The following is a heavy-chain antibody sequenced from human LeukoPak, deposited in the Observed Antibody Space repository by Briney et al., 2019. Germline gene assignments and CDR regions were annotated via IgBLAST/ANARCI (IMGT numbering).Heavy chain of an antibody. J-gene: IGHJ4*02. Sequence: GGSLRLSCTASGFSFSTYTMTWVRQAPGKGLEWVSGITDSGKPCYADSVKGRFTISRDNSKSTLYLQINSLGAEDTAVYYCASRNYYLDHWGQGALVTVSS. CDR1: GFSFSTYT. V-gene: IGHV3-23*01. CDR3: ASRNYYLDH. D-gene: IGHD3-10*01. CDR2: ITDSGKP.